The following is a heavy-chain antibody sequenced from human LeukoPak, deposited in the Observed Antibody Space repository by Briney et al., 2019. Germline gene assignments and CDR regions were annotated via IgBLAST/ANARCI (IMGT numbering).Heavy chain of an antibody. Sequence: GGSLRLSCATSGFTFSSYGMHWVRQAPGKGLEWVARVKSKAVGETTSYVAPVKGRFSILRDDSRDMVYLQMNSLEAEDTAVYYCATCNGDCYFNFWGQGTLVIVSS. CDR2: VKSKAVGETT. J-gene: IGHJ4*02. CDR1: GFTFSSYG. D-gene: IGHD2-21*02. V-gene: IGHV3-15*01. CDR3: ATCNGDCYFNF.